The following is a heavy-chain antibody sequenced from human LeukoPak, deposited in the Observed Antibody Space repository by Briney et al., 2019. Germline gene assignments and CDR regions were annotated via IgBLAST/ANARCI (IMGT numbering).Heavy chain of an antibody. D-gene: IGHD3-16*02. J-gene: IGHJ4*02. CDR1: GGSFSGYY. V-gene: IGHV4-34*01. CDR2: INHSGST. Sequence: PSETLSLTCAVYGGSFSGYYWSWIRQPPGKGLEWIGEINHSGSTNYNPSLKSRVTISVDTSKNQFSLKLSSVTAADTAVYYCARQSRYDYVWGSYRPSPFDYWGQGTLVTVSS. CDR3: ARQSRYDYVWGSYRPSPFDY.